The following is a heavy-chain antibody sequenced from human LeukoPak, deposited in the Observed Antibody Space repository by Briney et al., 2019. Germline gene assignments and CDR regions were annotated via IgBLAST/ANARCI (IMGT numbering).Heavy chain of an antibody. J-gene: IGHJ6*02. CDR3: ARQGEYYDILTGYPSVYGMDV. CDR1: GGSISSYY. D-gene: IGHD3-9*01. Sequence: SETPSLTCTVSGGSISSYYWSWIRQPPGKGLEWIGYIYYSGSTNYNPSLKSRVTISVDTSKNQFSLKLSSVTAADTAVYYCARQGEYYDILTGYPSVYGMDVWGQGTTVTVSS. V-gene: IGHV4-59*08. CDR2: IYYSGST.